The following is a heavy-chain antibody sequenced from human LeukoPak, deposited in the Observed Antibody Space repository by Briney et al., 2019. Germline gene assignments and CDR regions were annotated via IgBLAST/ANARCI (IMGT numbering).Heavy chain of an antibody. CDR1: GGTFSSYA. CDR3: ARQMGNDYGDYVMSWFDP. CDR2: IIPIFGTA. D-gene: IGHD4-17*01. V-gene: IGHV1-69*01. Sequence: ASVKVSCKASGGTFSSYAISWVRQAPGQGLEWMGGIIPIFGTANYAQKFQGRVTITADESTSTAYMELSSLRSEDTAVYYCARQMGNDYGDYVMSWFDPWGQGTLVTVSS. J-gene: IGHJ5*02.